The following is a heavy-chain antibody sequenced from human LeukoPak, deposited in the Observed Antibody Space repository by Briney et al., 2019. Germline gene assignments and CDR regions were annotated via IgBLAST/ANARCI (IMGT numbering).Heavy chain of an antibody. D-gene: IGHD5-12*01. V-gene: IGHV3-30*02. CDR3: VSYSGYDNYNFEY. Sequence: PGGSLRLSCAASGFTFRNYGMHWVRQAPGKGLEWVAFIRKDGSNKYYADSVQGRFTISRDNSKNTMYLQMNSLRAGDTAVYYCVSYSGYDNYNFEYWGQGTLVTVSS. CDR1: GFTFRNYG. CDR2: IRKDGSNK. J-gene: IGHJ4*02.